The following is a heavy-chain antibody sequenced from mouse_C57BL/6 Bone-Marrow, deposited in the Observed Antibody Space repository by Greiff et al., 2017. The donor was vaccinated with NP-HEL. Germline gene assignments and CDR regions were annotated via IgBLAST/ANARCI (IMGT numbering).Heavy chain of an antibody. J-gene: IGHJ3*01. CDR2: IWSGGST. D-gene: IGHD3-3*01. V-gene: IGHV2-2*01. CDR1: GFSLTSYG. Sequence: QVQLQQSGPGLVQPSQCLSISCTVSGFSLTSYGVHWVRQSPGKGLEWLGVIWSGGSTDYNAAFISSLSISNDNSKSQVFFKMHSLQADDAAIYYCARNNGTWFAYWGQGTLVTVSA. CDR3: ARNNGTWFAY.